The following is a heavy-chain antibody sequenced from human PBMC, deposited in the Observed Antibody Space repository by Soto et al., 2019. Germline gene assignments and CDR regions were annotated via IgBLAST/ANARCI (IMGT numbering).Heavy chain of an antibody. Sequence: ASVKVSCKASGYTFTSYAMHWVRQAPGQRLEWMGWINAGNGNTKYSQKFQGRVTITRDTSASTAYMELSSLRSEDTVVFYCARVYGSGSYRDNNWFDPWGQGTLVTVSS. CDR3: ARVYGSGSYRDNNWFDP. D-gene: IGHD3-10*01. V-gene: IGHV1-3*01. J-gene: IGHJ5*02. CDR2: INAGNGNT. CDR1: GYTFTSYA.